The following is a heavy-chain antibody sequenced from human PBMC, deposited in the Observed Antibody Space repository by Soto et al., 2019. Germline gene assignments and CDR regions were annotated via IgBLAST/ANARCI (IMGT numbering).Heavy chain of an antibody. CDR2: IYPGDSDT. CDR3: ARHSAARYYYYYGMDV. CDR1: GYSFTNDW. D-gene: IGHD6-6*01. V-gene: IGHV5-51*01. J-gene: IGHJ6*02. Sequence: GESLKISCKASGYSFTNDWIAWVRQVHWKGLEWMGIIYPGDSDTRYSPSFQGQVTISADKSISTAYLQWSSLRASDTAMYYCARHSAARYYYYYGMDVWGQGTTVNVSS.